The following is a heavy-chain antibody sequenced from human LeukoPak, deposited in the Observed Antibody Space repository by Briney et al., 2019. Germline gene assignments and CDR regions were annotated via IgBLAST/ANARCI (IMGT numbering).Heavy chain of an antibody. D-gene: IGHD6-19*01. Sequence: PGGSLRLSCAASGFTFSSYAMSWVRQAPGKGLEWVSAISGSGGSTYYADSVKGRFTISRDNSKNTLYLQMNSLRAEDSAVYYCAKGLEQWLVPAAFDIWGQGTMVTVSS. J-gene: IGHJ3*02. CDR3: AKGLEQWLVPAAFDI. CDR2: ISGSGGST. CDR1: GFTFSSYA. V-gene: IGHV3-23*01.